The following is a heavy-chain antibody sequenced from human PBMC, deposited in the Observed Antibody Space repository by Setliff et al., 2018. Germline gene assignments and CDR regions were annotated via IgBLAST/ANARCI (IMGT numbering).Heavy chain of an antibody. Sequence: SETLSLTCAVYGGSFSGYYWSWIRQPPGKGLEWIGEINHSGSTNYNPSLKSRVTISVDTSKNQFSLKLSSVTAADTAVYYCATPYYYDSSGYYHWGQGTLVTVSS. D-gene: IGHD3-22*01. J-gene: IGHJ5*02. CDR1: GGSFSGYY. CDR3: ATPYYYDSSGYYH. V-gene: IGHV4-34*01. CDR2: INHSGST.